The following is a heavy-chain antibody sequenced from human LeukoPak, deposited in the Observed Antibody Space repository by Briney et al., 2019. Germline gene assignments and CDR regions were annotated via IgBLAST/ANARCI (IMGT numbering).Heavy chain of an antibody. CDR1: GFTFSNYA. D-gene: IGHD4-11*01. J-gene: IGHJ4*02. Sequence: GGSLRLSCAASGFTFSNYAMHWVRQAPGKGLEWVAFVRYDGSNKYSADSVKGRFTISRDNSKNMLYLQMNSLRAEDTAFYYCARDGAYSGVNYSDYWAKGNLVPVSS. V-gene: IGHV3-30*02. CDR2: VRYDGSNK. CDR3: ARDGAYSGVNYSDY.